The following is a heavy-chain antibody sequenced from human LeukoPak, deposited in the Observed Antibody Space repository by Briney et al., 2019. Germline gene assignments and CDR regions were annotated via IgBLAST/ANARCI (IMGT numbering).Heavy chain of an antibody. J-gene: IGHJ4*02. V-gene: IGHV3-53*01. CDR2: IYSAGNT. D-gene: IGHD6-19*01. CDR3: VRDLAHSTGWAFYFDY. Sequence: GGSLRLSCGASGFTFSNYWMSWVRQAPGKGLEWVSVIYSAGNTYYTDSVKGRFTISRDNSKNTVYLQMNSLRAEDTAVYYCVRDLAHSTGWAFYFDYWGQGTLVTVSS. CDR1: GFTFSNYW.